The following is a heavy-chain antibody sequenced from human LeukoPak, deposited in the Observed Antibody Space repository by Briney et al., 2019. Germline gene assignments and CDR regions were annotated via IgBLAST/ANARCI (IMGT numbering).Heavy chain of an antibody. V-gene: IGHV4-59*01. CDR3: ARAKTSGYSRSLDY. D-gene: IGHD6-13*01. Sequence: PSETLSLTCTVSGGSISSYYWSWIRQPPRKGLEWIGYIYYSGSTNYNPSLKSRVTISVETSKNQFSLKLSSVTAADTAVYYCARAKTSGYSRSLDYWGQGTLVTVSS. CDR1: GGSISSYY. CDR2: IYYSGST. J-gene: IGHJ4*02.